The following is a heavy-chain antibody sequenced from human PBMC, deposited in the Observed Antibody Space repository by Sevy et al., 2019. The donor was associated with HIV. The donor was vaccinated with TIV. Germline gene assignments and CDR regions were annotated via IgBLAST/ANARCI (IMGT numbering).Heavy chain of an antibody. D-gene: IGHD3-3*01. J-gene: IGHJ4*02. CDR2: IKQDESEE. Sequence: GGSLRLSCAASGFTFSDYWMSWVRHGPGKGLEWVATIKQDESEEYYVDSVKGRFAISRDYGKKSVSLQMSGLRVEDTALYYCAREVGGFNWRPYYFDSWGQGTLVTVSS. CDR1: GFTFSDYW. V-gene: IGHV3-7*01. CDR3: AREVGGFNWRPYYFDS.